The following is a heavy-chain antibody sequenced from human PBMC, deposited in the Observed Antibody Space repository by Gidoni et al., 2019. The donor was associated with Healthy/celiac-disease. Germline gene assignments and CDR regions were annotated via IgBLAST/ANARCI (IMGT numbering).Heavy chain of an antibody. Sequence: QVQLQESGPGLVKPSGTLSLTCAVSGRSISSSNWWSWVRQPPGNGLEWMGEIYHSGSPNYNPSLKSRVTISVDKSKNQFSLKLSSVTAADTAVYYCARSFYGEYWFDPWGQGTLVTVSS. J-gene: IGHJ5*02. D-gene: IGHD4-17*01. CDR3: ARSFYGEYWFDP. V-gene: IGHV4-4*02. CDR1: GRSISSSNW. CDR2: IYHSGSP.